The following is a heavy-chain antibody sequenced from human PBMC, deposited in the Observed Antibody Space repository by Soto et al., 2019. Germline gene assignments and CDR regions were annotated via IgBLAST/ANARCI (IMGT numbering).Heavy chain of an antibody. CDR2: ISGSGGST. J-gene: IGHJ6*03. CDR1: GFTFSSYA. D-gene: IGHD2-2*01. CDR3: AKGKYCSSTSCYDSNRIQLWLGSYYYYMDV. V-gene: IGHV3-23*01. Sequence: GSLRLSCAASGFTFSSYAMSWVRQAPGKGLEWVSAISGSGGSTYYADSVKGRFTISRDKSKNTLDLQTNSLRAEDTAVYYCAKGKYCSSTSCYDSNRIQLWLGSYYYYMDVWGKGTTVTVSS.